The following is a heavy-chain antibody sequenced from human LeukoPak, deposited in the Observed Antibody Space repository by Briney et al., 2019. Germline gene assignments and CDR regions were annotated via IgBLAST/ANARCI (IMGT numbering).Heavy chain of an antibody. CDR2: INPSGGST. CDR3: ARSGTRDYYYYMDV. V-gene: IGHV1-46*01. CDR1: GYTFTSYA. J-gene: IGHJ6*03. D-gene: IGHD6-25*01. Sequence: ASVKVSCKASGYTFTSYAMNWVRQAPGQGLEWMGVINPSGGSTSYAQKFQGRVTMTRDTSTSTVYMELSSLRSEDTAVYYCARSGTRDYYYYMDVWGKGTTVTISS.